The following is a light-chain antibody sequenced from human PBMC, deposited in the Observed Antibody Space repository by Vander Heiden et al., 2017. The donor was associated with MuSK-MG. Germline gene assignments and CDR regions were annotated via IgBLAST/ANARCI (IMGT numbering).Light chain of an antibody. CDR3: LEQCSSPQT. V-gene: IGKV1-17*01. CDR1: QGIRND. CDR2: AAS. J-gene: IGKJ1*01. Sequence: QMTLSPSSLSASVGERVTITCRSSQGIRNDLGWYQQNPGKAPRRLIFAASGLLTGIPARFSGSGSGTEFTLTISILQPEDFATYYCLEQCSSPQTFGQGTKVEIK.